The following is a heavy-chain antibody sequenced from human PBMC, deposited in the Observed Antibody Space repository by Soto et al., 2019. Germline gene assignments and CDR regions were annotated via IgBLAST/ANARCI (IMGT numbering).Heavy chain of an antibody. CDR3: ARLVVVATVANV. V-gene: IGHV4-39*02. D-gene: IGHD5-12*01. CDR1: GGSINYNSYH. Sequence: QLQLQESGPGLVKPSETLSLTCSVSGGSINYNSYHWGWIRQPPGQGLEWIGSIFSTGTTFYNPSLESRVTMSVDTSKNSFSLHLTSVTAADTAVYFCARLVVVATVANVWGQGTLVTVSS. J-gene: IGHJ4*02. CDR2: IFSTGTT.